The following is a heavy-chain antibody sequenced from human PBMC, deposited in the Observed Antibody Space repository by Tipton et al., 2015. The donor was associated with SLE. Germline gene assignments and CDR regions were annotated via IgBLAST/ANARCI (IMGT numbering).Heavy chain of an antibody. CDR1: GFSFRSYW. Sequence: SLRLSCTASGFSFRSYWMSWVRQAPGKGLEWVANIKQDGSEKYYVGSVKGRFTISRDNAKNSLYLEMNSLRAEDTAVYYCATDPRDLDSWGQGTLVTVSS. V-gene: IGHV3-7*01. J-gene: IGHJ4*02. CDR3: ATDPRDLDS. CDR2: IKQDGSEK. D-gene: IGHD5-24*01.